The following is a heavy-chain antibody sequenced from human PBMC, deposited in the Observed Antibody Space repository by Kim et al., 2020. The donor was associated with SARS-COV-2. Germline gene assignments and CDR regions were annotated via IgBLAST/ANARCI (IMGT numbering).Heavy chain of an antibody. Sequence: YAASVKGRFTISRDNPKNPLYLQMNSLRAEDTAVYYCAREFAEGDFYFDYWGQGTLVTVSS. D-gene: IGHD2-21*02. V-gene: IGHV3-66*01. J-gene: IGHJ4*02. CDR3: AREFAEGDFYFDY.